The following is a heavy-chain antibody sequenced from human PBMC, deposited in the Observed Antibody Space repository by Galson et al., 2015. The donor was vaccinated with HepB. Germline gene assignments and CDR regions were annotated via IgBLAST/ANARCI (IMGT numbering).Heavy chain of an antibody. CDR3: AREGVYGDYVGFAQFFSVDV. D-gene: IGHD2-21*02. V-gene: IGHV1-18*01. Sequence: SVKVSCKASGYSFNTYGISWVRQAPGQGLEWMGWISVRNGDTKFAQNLEDRITMTTDSSTNTAYMELRRLTSDDTAIYYCAREGVYGDYVGFAQFFSVDVWGQGTTVIVSS. CDR2: ISVRNGDT. J-gene: IGHJ6*02. CDR1: GYSFNTYG.